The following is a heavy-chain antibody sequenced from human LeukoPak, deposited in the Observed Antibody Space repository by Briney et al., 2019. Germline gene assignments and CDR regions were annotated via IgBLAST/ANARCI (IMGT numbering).Heavy chain of an antibody. D-gene: IGHD6-13*01. V-gene: IGHV4-59*08. CDR2: IYYSGST. CDR1: GGSISSYY. J-gene: IGHJ5*02. CDR3: ARGCSAGTPHNWFDP. Sequence: SETLSLTCTVSGGSISSYYWSWIRQPPGKGLEWIGYIYYSGSTNYNPSLKSRVTISVDTSKNQFSLKLSSVTVADTAVYYCARGCSAGTPHNWFDPWGQGTLVTVSS.